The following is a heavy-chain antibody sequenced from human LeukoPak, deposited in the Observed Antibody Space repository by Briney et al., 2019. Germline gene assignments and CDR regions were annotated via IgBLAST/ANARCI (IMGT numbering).Heavy chain of an antibody. D-gene: IGHD3-22*01. CDR1: YW. V-gene: IGHV5-51*01. J-gene: IGHJ3*02. CDR2: IYPGDSDT. Sequence: YWIGWVRQMPGKGLEWMGIIYPGDSDTRYSPSFQGQVTISADKSISTAYLQWSSLKASDTAMYYCARPPTYYYDSSGYYVDAFDIWGQGTMVTVSS. CDR3: ARPPTYYYDSSGYYVDAFDI.